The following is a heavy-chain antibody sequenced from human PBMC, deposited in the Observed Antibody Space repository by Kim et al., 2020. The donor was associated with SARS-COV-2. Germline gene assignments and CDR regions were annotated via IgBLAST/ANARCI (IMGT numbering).Heavy chain of an antibody. V-gene: IGHV3-7*01. CDR2: IKEDVTEK. Sequence: GGSLRLSCVASGFSFSTNWMSWVRQAPGKGLEWVAKIKEDVTEKYYVESVEGRFTISRDNAKNSLFLHMNSLSAEDTAVYYCARDRKYSLDYWGQGTLVTVSS. J-gene: IGHJ4*02. D-gene: IGHD2-15*01. CDR1: GFSFSTNW. CDR3: ARDRKYSLDY.